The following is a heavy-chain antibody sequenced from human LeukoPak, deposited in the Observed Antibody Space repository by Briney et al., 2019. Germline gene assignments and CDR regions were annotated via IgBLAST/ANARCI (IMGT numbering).Heavy chain of an antibody. CDR3: AREERLHNWFDP. V-gene: IGHV4-59*01. D-gene: IGHD5-18*01. Sequence: PSETLSLTCTVSGGSISSYYWSWIRQPPGKGLEWIGYIYYSGSTNYNPSLKSRVTISVDTSKNQFSLKLSSVTAADTAVYYCAREERLHNWFDPWGQGTLVTVSS. J-gene: IGHJ5*02. CDR1: GGSISSYY. CDR2: IYYSGST.